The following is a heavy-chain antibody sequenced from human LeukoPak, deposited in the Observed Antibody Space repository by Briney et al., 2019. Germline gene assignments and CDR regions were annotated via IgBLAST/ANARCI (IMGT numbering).Heavy chain of an antibody. CDR2: IKQDGSEK. Sequence: GGSLRLSCAASGFTFSSYWMSWVRQAPGKGLEWVANIKQDGSEKYYVDSVKGRFTISRDNAKNSLYLQMNSLRAEDTAVYYCARRMRSRITMVRGVINLDYWGQGTLVTVSS. J-gene: IGHJ4*02. CDR1: GFTFSSYW. V-gene: IGHV3-7*01. D-gene: IGHD3-10*01. CDR3: ARRMRSRITMVRGVINLDY.